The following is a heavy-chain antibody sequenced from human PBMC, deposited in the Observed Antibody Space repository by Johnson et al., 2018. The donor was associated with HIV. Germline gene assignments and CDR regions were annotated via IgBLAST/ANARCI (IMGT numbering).Heavy chain of an antibody. CDR3: ARVS. J-gene: IGHJ3*01. CDR1: GFTVSSNY. CDR2: IYSVGST. V-gene: IGHV3-66*03. Sequence: VQLVESGGGLIQPGGSLRLSCAASGFTVSSNYMSWVRQAPGKGLEWVSVIYSVGSTGYAGSVKGRFTISRDNAKNSLYLQMNSLRAEDTAVYYWARVSWGRGTMVTVSS.